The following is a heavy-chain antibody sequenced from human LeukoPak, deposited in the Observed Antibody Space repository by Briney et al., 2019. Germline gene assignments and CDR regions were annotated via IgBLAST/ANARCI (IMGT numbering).Heavy chain of an antibody. CDR3: ARGKDCGGDCHTYYFDY. Sequence: SETLSLPCAVYGGPFRGYYWRWLRQPPGKGLEWIGEINHSGSTNYNPSLKSRVTISVDTSKNQFSLKLSSVTAADTAVYYCARGKDCGGDCHTYYFDYWGQGTLVTVSS. J-gene: IGHJ4*02. D-gene: IGHD2-21*02. CDR2: INHSGST. CDR1: GGPFRGYY. V-gene: IGHV4-34*01.